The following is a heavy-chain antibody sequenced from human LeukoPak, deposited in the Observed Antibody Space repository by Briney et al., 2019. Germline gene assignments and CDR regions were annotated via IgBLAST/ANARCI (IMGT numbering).Heavy chain of an antibody. CDR2: IYSGGST. CDR3: AGVSFSSGWYRDY. V-gene: IGHV3-53*01. J-gene: IGHJ4*02. Sequence: PGGSLRLSCAASGFTVSGYYMSWVRQAAGKGLEWVSVIYSGGSTYYAASVKGRFSVSRDNSKNTVYLQMNSLRAEDTAVYYCAGVSFSSGWYRDYWGQGTLVTVSS. CDR1: GFTVSGYY. D-gene: IGHD6-19*01.